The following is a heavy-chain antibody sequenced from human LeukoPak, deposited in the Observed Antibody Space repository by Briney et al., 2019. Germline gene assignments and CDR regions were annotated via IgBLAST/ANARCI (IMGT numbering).Heavy chain of an antibody. V-gene: IGHV4-34*01. CDR3: ARGRIAKIVVVHSFSYGMDV. CDR2: INDYTGDT. J-gene: IGHJ6*02. D-gene: IGHD3-22*01. Sequence: SETLSLTCTVFGGSFTAYFWTWTRHSPGKGLEWLGEINDYTGDTNYNPSLNSRVSIPLEKSKNQFSLELRSVTAADTAVYCCARGRIAKIVVVHSFSYGMDVWGQGPTVTVSS. CDR1: GGSFTAYF.